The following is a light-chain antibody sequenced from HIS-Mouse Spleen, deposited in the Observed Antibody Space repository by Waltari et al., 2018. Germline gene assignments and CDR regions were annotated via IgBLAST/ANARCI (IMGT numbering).Light chain of an antibody. CDR1: QGISSY. CDR2: AAS. J-gene: IGKJ1*01. V-gene: IGKV1-9*01. Sequence: DIQLTQSPSFLSASVGDRVTITCRASQGISSYLAWYQQKPGKAPKLLIYAASTLQSGGPSRFSGSGSGTEFTLTISSLQPEDFATYYCQQLNSYPPTFGQGTNVEIK. CDR3: QQLNSYPPT.